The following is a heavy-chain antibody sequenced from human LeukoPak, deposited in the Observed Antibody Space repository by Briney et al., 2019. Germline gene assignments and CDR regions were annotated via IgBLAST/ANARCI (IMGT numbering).Heavy chain of an antibody. CDR1: GFTFSSYG. CDR2: ISYDGGNK. D-gene: IGHD4-17*01. V-gene: IGHV3-30*18. CDR3: AKDITVTPWYYYYGMDV. Sequence: GGSLRLSCAASGFTFSSYGMHWVRQAPGKGLEWVAVISYDGGNKYYADSVKGRFTISRDNSKNTLYLQMNSLRAEDTAVYYCAKDITVTPWYYYYGMDVWGQGTTVTVSS. J-gene: IGHJ6*02.